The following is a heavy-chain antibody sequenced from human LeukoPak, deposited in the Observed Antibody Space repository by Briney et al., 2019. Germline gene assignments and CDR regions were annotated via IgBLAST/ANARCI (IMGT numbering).Heavy chain of an antibody. V-gene: IGHV4-39*01. CDR2: IYYSGST. Sequence: SETLSLTCTVSGGSISSSSYYWGWIRQPPGKGLEWIGSIYYSGSTYYNPSLKSRVTISVDTSKNQFSLKLSSVTAADTAVYYCARARIYCSSTSCHNWFDPWGQGTLVTVSS. CDR3: ARARIYCSSTSCHNWFDP. J-gene: IGHJ5*02. CDR1: GGSISSSSYY. D-gene: IGHD2-2*01.